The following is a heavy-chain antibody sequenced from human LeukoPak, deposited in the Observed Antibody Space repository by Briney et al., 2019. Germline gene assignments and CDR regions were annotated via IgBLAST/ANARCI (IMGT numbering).Heavy chain of an antibody. J-gene: IGHJ6*03. CDR1: GFTFSSYW. V-gene: IGHV3-7*01. CDR2: IKQDGSEK. D-gene: IGHD6-13*01. Sequence: PGGSLRLSCAASGFTFSSYWMSWVRQAPGKGLEWVANIKQDGSEKYYVDSVKGRFTISRDNAKNSLYLQMNSLRAEDTAVYYCAKGTAAGIYYYYYMDVWGKGTTVTISS. CDR3: AKGTAAGIYYYYYMDV.